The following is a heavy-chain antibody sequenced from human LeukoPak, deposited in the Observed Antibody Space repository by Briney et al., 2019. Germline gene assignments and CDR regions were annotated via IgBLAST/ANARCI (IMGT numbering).Heavy chain of an antibody. Sequence: GGSLRLSCAASGFTVSSNYMSWVRQAPGKGLEWVANIKQDGSEKYYVDSVKGRFTISRDNAKNSLYLQMNSLRAEDTAVYYCARDRRTPYYGFRSGYIDHYYMDVWGKGTTVTVSS. CDR3: ARDRRTPYYGFRSGYIDHYYMDV. CDR2: IKQDGSEK. CDR1: GFTVSSNY. D-gene: IGHD3-3*01. J-gene: IGHJ6*03. V-gene: IGHV3-7*01.